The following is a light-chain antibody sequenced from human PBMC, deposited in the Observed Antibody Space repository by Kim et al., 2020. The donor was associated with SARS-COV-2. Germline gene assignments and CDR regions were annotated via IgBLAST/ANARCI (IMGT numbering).Light chain of an antibody. CDR3: QSYDNNLRGL. Sequence: QSVLTQPPSVSGAPGQTVTISCTGSSSDIGAGFGVHWYQQLPGAAPKLLIFTDNNRPSGVPDRFSGPKSGTSASLAITGLQAEDEADYYCQSYDNNLRGLFGGGTQLTVL. CDR1: SSDIGAGFG. V-gene: IGLV1-40*01. CDR2: TDN. J-gene: IGLJ2*01.